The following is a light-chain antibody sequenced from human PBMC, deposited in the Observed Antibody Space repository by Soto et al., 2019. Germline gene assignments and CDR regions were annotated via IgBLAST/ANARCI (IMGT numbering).Light chain of an antibody. CDR1: QSVSSN. Sequence: EIVMTQSPATLSVSPGERATLSCRASQSVSSNLAWYQQKPGQAPRLLIYGASTRATGIPARFSGSGSGTEFILTSSSLQSADFAVKYCQQYDNWPFTFGPGTKVDIK. CDR3: QQYDNWPFT. J-gene: IGKJ3*01. V-gene: IGKV3-15*01. CDR2: GAS.